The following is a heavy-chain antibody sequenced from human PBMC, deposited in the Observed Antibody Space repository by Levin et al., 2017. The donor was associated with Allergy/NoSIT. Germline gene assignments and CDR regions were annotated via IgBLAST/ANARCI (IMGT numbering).Heavy chain of an antibody. V-gene: IGHV4-34*01. CDR1: GESFSYY. CDR3: AREDGANYFDY. CDR2: ISHTGVT. J-gene: IGHJ4*02. Sequence: NPSETLSLTCSVLGESFSYYWTWIRQSPGKGLEWIGEISHTGVTTYNPSFESRVTISIDTSRRQFSLKVTSVTAADTAVYFCAREDGANYFDYWGQGTLVTVSS. D-gene: IGHD4-17*01.